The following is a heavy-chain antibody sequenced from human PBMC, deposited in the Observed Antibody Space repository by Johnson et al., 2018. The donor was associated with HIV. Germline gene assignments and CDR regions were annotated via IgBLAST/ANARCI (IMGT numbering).Heavy chain of an antibody. CDR1: GFTFDDFG. Sequence: VLLVESGGGVVRPGGSLRLSCAASGFTFDDFGMGWVRQAPGKGLEWVSGINWNGGRTGYADSVKGRFTISRDNAKNSLYLQMNSLRAVDTALYYCARAAAPYYYGSGSYYFDAFDIWGQGTMVTVSS. CDR3: ARAAAPYYYGSGSYYFDAFDI. V-gene: IGHV3-20*04. D-gene: IGHD3-10*01. J-gene: IGHJ3*02. CDR2: INWNGGRT.